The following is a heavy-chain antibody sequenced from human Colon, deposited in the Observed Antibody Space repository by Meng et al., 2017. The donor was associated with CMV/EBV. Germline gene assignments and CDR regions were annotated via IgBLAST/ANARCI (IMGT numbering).Heavy chain of an antibody. V-gene: IGHV3-21*01. J-gene: IGHJ6*02. Sequence: GESLMISCASSGFTFNNYQMNWVRQAPGKGLEWVSSISNDNTFIHYADSVKGRFTISRDNAKNSVFLQMNGLRVEDTAVYYCARDIPPTGYSSSWRDFYYYGLDVWGQGTTVTVSS. CDR1: GFTFNNYQ. D-gene: IGHD6-13*01. CDR3: ARDIPPTGYSSSWRDFYYYGLDV. CDR2: ISNDNTFI.